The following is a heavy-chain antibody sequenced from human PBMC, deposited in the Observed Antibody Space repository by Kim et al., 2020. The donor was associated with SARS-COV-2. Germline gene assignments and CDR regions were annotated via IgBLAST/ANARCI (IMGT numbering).Heavy chain of an antibody. Sequence: GGSLRLSCAASGFTFDDYAMHWVRQAPGKGLEWVSGISWNSGSIGYADSVKGRFTISRDNAKNSLYLQMNSLRAEDTALYYCAKENGGSTYYYYYYGMDVWGQGTTVTVSS. V-gene: IGHV3-9*01. CDR1: GFTFDDYA. CDR3: AKENGGSTYYYYYYGMDV. CDR2: ISWNSGSI. D-gene: IGHD3-16*01. J-gene: IGHJ6*02.